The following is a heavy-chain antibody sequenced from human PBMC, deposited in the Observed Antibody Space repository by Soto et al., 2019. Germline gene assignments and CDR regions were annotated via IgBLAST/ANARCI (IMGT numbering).Heavy chain of an antibody. Sequence: GWSLRLSCAASGFTFSSYWMSWVRQAPGKGLEWVANIKQDGSEKYYVDSVKVRFTISRDNAKNSLYLQMNSLRAEDTAVYYCARDLCGGSCWVDYYGMDVWGQGTTVTVSS. J-gene: IGHJ6*02. CDR2: IKQDGSEK. D-gene: IGHD2-15*01. CDR1: GFTFSSYW. V-gene: IGHV3-7*03. CDR3: ARDLCGGSCWVDYYGMDV.